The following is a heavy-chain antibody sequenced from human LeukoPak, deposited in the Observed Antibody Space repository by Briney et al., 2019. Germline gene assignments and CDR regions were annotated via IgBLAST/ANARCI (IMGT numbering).Heavy chain of an antibody. Sequence: GGSLRLSCAASGFTFSSYAMSWVRQAPGKGLEWVSAISGSGGSTYYADSVKGRFTISRDNSKNTLYLQMNSLRAEDTAVYYCAKDLSIAVAGTGVLFDYWGQGTLVTVSS. J-gene: IGHJ4*02. V-gene: IGHV3-23*01. CDR2: ISGSGGST. CDR3: AKDLSIAVAGTGVLFDY. CDR1: GFTFSSYA. D-gene: IGHD6-19*01.